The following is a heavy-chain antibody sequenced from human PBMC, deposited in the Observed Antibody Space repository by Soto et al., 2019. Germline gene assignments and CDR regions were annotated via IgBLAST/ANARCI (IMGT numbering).Heavy chain of an antibody. CDR1: GGSISSYY. J-gene: IGHJ6*02. Sequence: PSETLSLTCTVSGGSISSYYWSWIRQPPGKGLEWIGYIYYSGSTNYNPSLKSRVTISVDTSKNQFSLKLSSVTAADTAVYYCARVGGGYFDYYYYYGMDVWGQGTTVTVS. CDR2: IYYSGST. CDR3: ARVGGGYFDYYYYYGMDV. D-gene: IGHD3-9*01. V-gene: IGHV4-59*01.